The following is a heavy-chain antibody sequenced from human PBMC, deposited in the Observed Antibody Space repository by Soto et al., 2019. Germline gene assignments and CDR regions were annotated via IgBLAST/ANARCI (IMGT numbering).Heavy chain of an antibody. CDR3: ARGLALKVYASQVSRKGRDYYYYMDV. CDR1: GYTFTSYD. J-gene: IGHJ6*03. D-gene: IGHD2-8*01. CDR2: TNPHSGNT. V-gene: IGHV1-8*01. Sequence: QVQLVQSGAEVMKPGASVKVFCKASGYTFTSYDINWVREATGQELECMGRTNPHSGNTDYAQKFQGRVTLTRNTSINTGYMELTSLRSEDTAVYYCARGLALKVYASQVSRKGRDYYYYMDVWGKGTTVVVSS.